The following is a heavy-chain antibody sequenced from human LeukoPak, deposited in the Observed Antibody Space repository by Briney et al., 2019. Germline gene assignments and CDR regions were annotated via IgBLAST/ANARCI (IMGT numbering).Heavy chain of an antibody. CDR2: INPYNGNT. V-gene: IGHV1-18*01. CDR1: GYTFTNFA. J-gene: IGHJ6*03. CDR3: ARGRIPARLRELGVVTDRHYYMDV. Sequence: ASVKVSCKASGYTFTNFAISWVRQAPGQRLEWMGWINPYNGNTKYALKVQGRVTMTTDTSTSTAYMELRSLSPDDTAVFYCARGRIPARLRELGVVTDRHYYMDVWGKGTTVTVSS. D-gene: IGHD3-3*01.